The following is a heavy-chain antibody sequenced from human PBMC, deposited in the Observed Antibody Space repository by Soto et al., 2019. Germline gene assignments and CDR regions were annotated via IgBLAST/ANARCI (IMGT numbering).Heavy chain of an antibody. D-gene: IGHD6-19*01. J-gene: IGHJ4*02. CDR1: GFTFKSYA. V-gene: IGHV3-23*01. Sequence: GVSLRLSCAASGFTFKSYAMNGVRQAPGTGLEGVSGITGGGGRIFYADSVEGRFAISRDNAKNSLYLQVNSLRAEDPAGSFSASKEQWLLNSFDFWGPGTLVTVSS. CDR3: ASKEQWLLNSFDF. CDR2: ITGGGGRI.